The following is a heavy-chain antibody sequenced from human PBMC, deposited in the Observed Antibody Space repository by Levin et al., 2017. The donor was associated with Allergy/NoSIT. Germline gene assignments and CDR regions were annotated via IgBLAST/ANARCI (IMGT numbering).Heavy chain of an antibody. CDR3: TRVRRSWIDLDY. Sequence: SETLSLTCAVSGDSISSGNWWSWVRQPPGTGLEWIGEIYHSGITNYNPSLKSRVTISVDKSENEFSLKLTSVTAADTAVYYCTRVRRSWIDLDYWGQGTLVTVSS. V-gene: IGHV4-4*02. J-gene: IGHJ4*02. D-gene: IGHD2-15*01. CDR1: GDSISSGNW. CDR2: IYHSGIT.